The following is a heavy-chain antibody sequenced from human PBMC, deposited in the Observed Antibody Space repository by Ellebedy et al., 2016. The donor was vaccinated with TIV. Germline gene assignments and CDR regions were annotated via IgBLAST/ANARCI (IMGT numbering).Heavy chain of an antibody. J-gene: IGHJ4*02. CDR1: GFTFSPYA. CDR3: AKDRTPGDGYWVFDF. V-gene: IGHV3-23*01. CDR2: IVGSGA. Sequence: GESLKISCAASGFTFSPYAMAWVRQAPGKGLEWVSGIVGSGAEKYADSVKGRFTISRDNSKRTVELQMRSVRAEDTAVYFCAKDRTPGDGYWVFDFWGQGTLVTVST. D-gene: IGHD5-18*01.